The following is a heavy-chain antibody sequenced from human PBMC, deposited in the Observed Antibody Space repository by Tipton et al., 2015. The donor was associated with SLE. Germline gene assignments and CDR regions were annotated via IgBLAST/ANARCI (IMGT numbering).Heavy chain of an antibody. V-gene: IGHV4-39*07. CDR3: ARHFTRELFIVPFDY. CDR1: GGSISSSKYY. Sequence: GLVKPSETLSLSCAVSGGSISSSKYYWGWTRQPPGKGLEWIGSIHYGGDTYYNPSLKSRITMSVDTSTNQISLKLRSVTAADTAVYHCARHFTRELFIVPFDYWGQGTLVTVSS. D-gene: IGHD1-26*01. CDR2: IHYGGDT. J-gene: IGHJ4*02.